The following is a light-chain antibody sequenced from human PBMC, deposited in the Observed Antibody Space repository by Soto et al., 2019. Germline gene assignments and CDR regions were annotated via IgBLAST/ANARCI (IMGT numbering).Light chain of an antibody. CDR3: NSFAGSGKWV. CDR1: NSDVGGYNY. V-gene: IGLV2-8*01. Sequence: QSALTQPPSASGSPGQSVAISCTGTNSDVGGYNYVSWYQQYPGKAPKLLIYEVTKRPSGVPDRFSGSKSGNTASLTVSGLQAEDEADYYCNSFAGSGKWVFGGGTKLTVL. CDR2: EVT. J-gene: IGLJ3*02.